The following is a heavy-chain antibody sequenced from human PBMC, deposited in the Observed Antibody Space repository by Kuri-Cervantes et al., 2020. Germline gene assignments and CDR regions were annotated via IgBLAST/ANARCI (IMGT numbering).Heavy chain of an antibody. CDR2: IKQDGSEK. CDR3: ARGRVYSYGTYYFDY. V-gene: IGHV3-7*01. D-gene: IGHD5-18*01. CDR1: GLTFSSYW. J-gene: IGHJ4*02. Sequence: GGSLRLSCAASGLTFSSYWMSWVRQAPGKGLEWVANIKQDGSEKYYVDSVKGRFTISRGNAKNPLYLQMNSLRAEDTAVYYCARGRVYSYGTYYFDYWGQGTLVTVSS.